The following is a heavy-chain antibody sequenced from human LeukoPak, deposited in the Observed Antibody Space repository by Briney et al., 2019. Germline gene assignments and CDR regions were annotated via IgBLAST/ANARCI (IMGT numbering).Heavy chain of an antibody. CDR2: ISSSGSTI. V-gene: IGHV3-48*03. CDR3: ARVLMTINYDSGDTLDY. J-gene: IGHJ4*02. CDR1: GFTFSRYE. Sequence: GGSPRLSCAASGFTFSRYEMNWVRQAPGKGLEWVSYISSSGSTIYYADSVKGRFTISRDNAKNSLYLQMNGLRAEDTAVYYCARVLMTINYDSGDTLDYWGQGTLVTVSS. D-gene: IGHD4-17*01.